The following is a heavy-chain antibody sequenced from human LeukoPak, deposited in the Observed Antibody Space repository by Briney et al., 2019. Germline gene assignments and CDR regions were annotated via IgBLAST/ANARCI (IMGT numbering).Heavy chain of an antibody. CDR1: GGSISSYY. V-gene: IGHV4-59*01. J-gene: IGHJ5*02. CDR2: IYYGGST. D-gene: IGHD2-2*02. Sequence: KASETLSLTCTVSGGSISSYYWSWIRQPPGKGLEWIGYIYYGGSTNYNPSLKSRVTISVDTSKNQFSLKLSSVTAADTAVYYCARLYCSSTSCYNRRHNWFDPWGQGTLVTVSS. CDR3: ARLYCSSTSCYNRRHNWFDP.